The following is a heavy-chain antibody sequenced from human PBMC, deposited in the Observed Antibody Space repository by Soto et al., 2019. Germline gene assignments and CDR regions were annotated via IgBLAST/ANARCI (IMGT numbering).Heavy chain of an antibody. CDR2: ISANSGNT. Sequence: GASVKVSCKASGYTFTSYGINWVRQAPGQGLEWMGWISANSGNTNYAQKLQGRVTMTTNTSISTAYMELSSLRSEDTAVYYCARTLYGDNVDYWGQGTLVTVSS. CDR1: GYTFTSYG. D-gene: IGHD4-17*01. J-gene: IGHJ4*02. CDR3: ARTLYGDNVDY. V-gene: IGHV1-18*01.